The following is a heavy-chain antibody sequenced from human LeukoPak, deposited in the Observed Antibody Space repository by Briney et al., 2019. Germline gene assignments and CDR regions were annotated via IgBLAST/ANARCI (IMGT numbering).Heavy chain of an antibody. J-gene: IGHJ6*02. Sequence: PGRSLRLSCAASGFTFSSYGMHWVRQAPGKGLEWVAIISYDGSNKYYADSVKGRFTISRDNSKNTLYLQMNSLRAEDTAVYYCARDKIIVATILDYYYGMDVWGQGTTVTVSS. D-gene: IGHD5-12*01. CDR1: GFTFSSYG. CDR3: ARDKIIVATILDYYYGMDV. CDR2: ISYDGSNK. V-gene: IGHV3-30*19.